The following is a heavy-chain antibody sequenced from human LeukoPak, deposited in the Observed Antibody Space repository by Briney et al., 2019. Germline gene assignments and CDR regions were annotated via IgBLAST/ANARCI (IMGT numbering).Heavy chain of an antibody. D-gene: IGHD5-18*01. J-gene: IGHJ6*03. CDR1: GYSFSNYG. Sequence: ASVKVSCKASGYSFSNYGINWVRQAPGQGLQWMGWISAYNGNTNYAQKLQGRVTMTTDTSTSTAYMELRSLRSDDTAVYYCARENRQLWPYNYYYMDVWGKGTTVTVSS. CDR3: ARENRQLWPYNYYYMDV. V-gene: IGHV1-18*01. CDR2: ISAYNGNT.